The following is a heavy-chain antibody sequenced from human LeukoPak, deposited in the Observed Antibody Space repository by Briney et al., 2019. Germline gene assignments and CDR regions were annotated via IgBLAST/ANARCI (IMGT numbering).Heavy chain of an antibody. Sequence: TGGSLRLSCVVSGFTFSDYHMNWVRQAPGKGLEWVSYISSSGSTIYYADSVKGRFTISRDNAKNSLYLQMNSLRAEDTAVYYCAELGITMIGGVWGKGTTVTISS. CDR2: ISSSGSTI. D-gene: IGHD3-10*02. J-gene: IGHJ6*04. CDR1: GFTFSDYH. CDR3: AELGITMIGGV. V-gene: IGHV3-48*03.